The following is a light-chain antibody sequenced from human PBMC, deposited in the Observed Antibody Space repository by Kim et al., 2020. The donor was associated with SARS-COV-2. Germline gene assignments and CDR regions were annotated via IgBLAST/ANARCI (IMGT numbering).Light chain of an antibody. Sequence: DIQMTQLPSSLSASVGDRVTITCRASQSVYKYLNWYEQRPGKAPHVLIYAASSLQSGVPSRFSGSGSETDFTLTITSLQPEDFATYYCQQSYCAPYTFGQGTQLQ. CDR2: AAS. CDR3: QQSYCAPYT. J-gene: IGKJ2*01. CDR1: QSVYKY. V-gene: IGKV1-39*01.